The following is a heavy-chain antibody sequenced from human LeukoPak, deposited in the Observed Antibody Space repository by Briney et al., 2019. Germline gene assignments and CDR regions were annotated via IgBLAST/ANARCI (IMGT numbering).Heavy chain of an antibody. V-gene: IGHV3-48*03. CDR1: GFTFSSYE. J-gene: IGHJ6*02. Sequence: GGSLRLSCAASGFTFSSYEMNWVRQAPGKGLEWVSYISSSGSTVYYADSVKGRFTISRDNAKNSLYLQMNSLRAEDTAVYYCARVAVADPYYYGMDVWGQGTTVTVSS. CDR2: ISSSGSTV. CDR3: ARVAVADPYYYGMDV. D-gene: IGHD6-13*01.